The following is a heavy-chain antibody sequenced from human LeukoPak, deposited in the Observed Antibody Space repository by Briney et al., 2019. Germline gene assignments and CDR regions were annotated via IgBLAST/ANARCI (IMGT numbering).Heavy chain of an antibody. Sequence: SETLSLTCTVSGGSISSYYWSWIRQPAGKGLEWIGYIYYSGSTNYNPSLKSRVTISVDTSKNQFSLKLSSVTAADTAVYYCARGGDGYNWYYFDYWGQGTLVTVSS. CDR3: ARGGDGYNWYYFDY. CDR2: IYYSGST. J-gene: IGHJ4*02. V-gene: IGHV4-59*01. CDR1: GGSISSYY. D-gene: IGHD5-24*01.